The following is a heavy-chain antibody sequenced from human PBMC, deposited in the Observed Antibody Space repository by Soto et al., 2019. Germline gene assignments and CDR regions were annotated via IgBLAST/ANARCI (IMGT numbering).Heavy chain of an antibody. CDR3: GTTSETDAFDI. CDR2: IYPGDSDT. J-gene: IGHJ3*02. V-gene: IGHV5-51*01. CDR1: GYSFTSCW. Sequence: GESLKISCKGSGYSFTSCWIGWVRQMPGKGLEWMGIIYPGDSDTRYSPSFQGQVTISADKSISTAYLQWSSLKASDTAMYYCGTTSETDAFDIWGQGTMVTVSS.